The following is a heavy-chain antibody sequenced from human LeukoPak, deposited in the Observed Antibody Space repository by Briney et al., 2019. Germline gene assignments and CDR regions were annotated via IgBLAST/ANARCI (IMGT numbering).Heavy chain of an antibody. CDR1: GYSISSGYY. J-gene: IGHJ6*03. CDR2: IYQSGST. CDR3: ARATHDIVVVPAAIRFYYYYYMDV. V-gene: IGHV4-38-2*02. D-gene: IGHD2-2*02. Sequence: SETLSLTCTVSGYSISSGYYWGWIRQPPGKGLEWIGSIYQSGSTYYNPSLKSRVTISVDTSKNQFSLKLSSVTAADTAVYYCARATHDIVVVPAAIRFYYYYYMDVWGKGTTVTVSS.